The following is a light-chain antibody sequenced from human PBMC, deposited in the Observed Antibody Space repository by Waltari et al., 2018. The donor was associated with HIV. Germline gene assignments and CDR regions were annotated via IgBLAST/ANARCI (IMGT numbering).Light chain of an antibody. CDR3: QQSYSIPLT. V-gene: IGKV1-39*01. CDR2: PAS. Sequence: DIQMTQSPSSLSASVGDRVTITCRASQTISSDLNLYQQKPGKAPKLLIYPASSLQSGVPSRFTGSGSGTDFTLTISSLQPEDFATYYCQQSYSIPLTFGGGTKVEIK. J-gene: IGKJ4*01. CDR1: QTISSD.